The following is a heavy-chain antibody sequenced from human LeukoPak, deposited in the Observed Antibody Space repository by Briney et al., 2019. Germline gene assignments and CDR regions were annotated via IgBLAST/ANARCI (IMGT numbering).Heavy chain of an antibody. V-gene: IGHV4-39*01. CDR3: ARRNYDSSGYYTPLFDY. J-gene: IGHJ4*02. Sequence: SETLSLTCTVSGGSISSISYYWGWIRQPPGKGLEWFASIYYSGPTYSNPSLKSRVTISVGTSKNQFSLKLSSVTAADTAVYYCARRNYDSSGYYTPLFDYWGQGTLVTVSS. CDR2: IYYSGPT. D-gene: IGHD3-22*01. CDR1: GGSISSISYY.